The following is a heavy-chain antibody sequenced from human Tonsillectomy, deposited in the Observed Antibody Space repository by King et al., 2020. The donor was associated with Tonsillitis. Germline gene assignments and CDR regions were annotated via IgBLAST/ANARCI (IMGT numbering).Heavy chain of an antibody. Sequence: VQLVESGGGLVQPGGSLRLSCAASGFIFSNYVMNWVRQAPGKGLEWVSYISGTSSTIYYADSVKGRFTISRDNAKNSLYLQMNSLRAEDTDVYYCARDLSTDCSGGSCYSWYFDYWGQGTLVTVSS. J-gene: IGHJ4*02. CDR3: ARDLSTDCSGGSCYSWYFDY. CDR2: ISGTSSTI. V-gene: IGHV3-48*01. D-gene: IGHD2-15*01. CDR1: GFIFSNYV.